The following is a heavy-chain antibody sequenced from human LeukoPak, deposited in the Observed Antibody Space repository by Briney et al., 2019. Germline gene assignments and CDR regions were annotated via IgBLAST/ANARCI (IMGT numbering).Heavy chain of an antibody. J-gene: IGHJ6*02. V-gene: IGHV4-34*01. CDR2: INHSGAT. Sequence: SETLSLTCAVHGGSFSGYYWGWIRQPPGKGLEWIGEINHSGATNYNPSLKSRVTISVDTSQNQFSLKLSSVTAADTAVYYCATTRFGVVTPWITRMDVWGQGTTVAVSS. D-gene: IGHD3-3*01. CDR1: GGSFSGYY. CDR3: ATTRFGVVTPWITRMDV.